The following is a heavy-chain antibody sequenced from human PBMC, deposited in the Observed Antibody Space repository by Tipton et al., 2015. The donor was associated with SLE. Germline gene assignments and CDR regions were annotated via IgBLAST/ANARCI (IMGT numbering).Heavy chain of an antibody. CDR2: TYYSGST. CDR3: ARERSSSFQH. D-gene: IGHD6-6*01. V-gene: IGHV4-31*03. CDR1: GGSISSGGYY. J-gene: IGHJ1*01. Sequence: TLSLTCTVSGGSISSGGYYWSWIRQHPGKGLEWIGYTYYSGSTYYNPSLKSRVTISVDTSKNQFSLKLSSVTAADTAVYYCARERSSSFQHWGQGTLVTVSS.